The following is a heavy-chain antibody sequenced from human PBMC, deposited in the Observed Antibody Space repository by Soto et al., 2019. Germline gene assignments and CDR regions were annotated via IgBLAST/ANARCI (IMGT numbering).Heavy chain of an antibody. CDR1: GFSLRTYG. J-gene: IGHJ5*02. V-gene: IGHV3-33*01. D-gene: IGHD6-19*01. Sequence: PGGSLRLSCVASGFSLRTYGMHWLRRAPGKGLEWVSFIWYDGTKKFYANSVKGRSTISEDNSNNILYLQMGGLRAEDTAVYYCAREVVTAVAGSVNWFDPWGQGTLVTV. CDR2: IWYDGTKK. CDR3: AREVVTAVAGSVNWFDP.